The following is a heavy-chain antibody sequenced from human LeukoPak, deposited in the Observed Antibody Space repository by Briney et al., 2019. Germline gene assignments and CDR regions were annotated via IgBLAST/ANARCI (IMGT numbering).Heavy chain of an antibody. CDR3: AKDPLVVVAATGWFDP. D-gene: IGHD2-15*01. Sequence: GGSLRLSCAASGFTFSSYAMSWVRQAPGKGLEWVSAISGSGGSTYYADSVKGRFTISRDNSKNTLYLQMNSLRAEDTAVYYCAKDPLVVVAATGWFDPWGQGTLVTVSS. V-gene: IGHV3-23*01. CDR1: GFTFSSYA. J-gene: IGHJ5*02. CDR2: ISGSGGST.